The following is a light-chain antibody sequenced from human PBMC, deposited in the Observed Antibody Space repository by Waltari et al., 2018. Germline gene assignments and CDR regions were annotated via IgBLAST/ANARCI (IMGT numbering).Light chain of an antibody. CDR2: SAS. CDR3: QQNSNWPLT. J-gene: IGKJ4*01. Sequence: EIVMTQSPATLSLSPGERATLSCRASQSVSSSLAWYQQKPGQAPRLLIYSASSRATGIPDRFSGSGSVTEFTLTISSLEPEDVAVYYCQQNSNWPLTFGGGTKVEIK. CDR1: QSVSSS. V-gene: IGKV3D-15*01.